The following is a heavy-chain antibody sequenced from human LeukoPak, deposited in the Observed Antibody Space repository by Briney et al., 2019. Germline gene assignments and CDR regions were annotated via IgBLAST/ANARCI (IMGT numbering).Heavy chain of an antibody. CDR1: GGSISSYY. D-gene: IGHD5-18*01. Sequence: SETLSLTCTVSGGSISSYYWSWIRQPPGKGLEWIGYIYYSGSTNYNPSLKSRVTISVDTSKNQFSLKLSSVTAADTAVYYCARGRRRERRIQLWIYYYYYYMDVWGKGTTVTVSS. V-gene: IGHV4-59*01. J-gene: IGHJ6*03. CDR3: ARGRRRERRIQLWIYYYYYYMDV. CDR2: IYYSGST.